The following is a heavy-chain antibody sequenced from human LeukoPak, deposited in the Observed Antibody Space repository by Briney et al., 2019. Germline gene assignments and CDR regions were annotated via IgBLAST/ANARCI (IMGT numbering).Heavy chain of an antibody. D-gene: IGHD3-9*01. V-gene: IGHV3-23*01. CDR3: ARDLTHNWFDP. J-gene: IGHJ5*02. Sequence: GGSLRLSCAASGFTFSNHDMNWVRQAPGKGLEWVSIISGSGATTFYTDSVKGRFTISRDNSKNTLYLQMNSLRAEDTAVYYCARDLTHNWFDPWGQGTLVTVSS. CDR1: GFTFSNHD. CDR2: ISGSGATT.